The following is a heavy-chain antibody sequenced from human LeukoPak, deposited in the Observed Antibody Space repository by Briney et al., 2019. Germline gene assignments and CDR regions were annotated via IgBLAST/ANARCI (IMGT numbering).Heavy chain of an antibody. CDR3: ARNEGEYYYYYMDV. Sequence: SVKVPCKASGGTFSSYAISWVRQAPGQGLEWMGGNIPIFGTANYAQKFQGRVTITTDESTSTAYMELSSLRSEDTAVYYCARNEGEYYYYYMDVWGKGTTVTVSS. V-gene: IGHV1-69*05. J-gene: IGHJ6*03. CDR1: GGTFSSYA. CDR2: NIPIFGTA. D-gene: IGHD3-16*01.